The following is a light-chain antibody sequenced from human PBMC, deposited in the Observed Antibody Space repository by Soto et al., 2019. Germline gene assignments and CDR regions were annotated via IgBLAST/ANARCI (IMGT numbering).Light chain of an antibody. CDR1: SSDVGGYDY. Sequence: QSALTQPASVSGSPGQSITISCTGTSSDVGGYDYVSWYQQYPGEAPKLLIYEVTNRPSGVSNRFSGSRSGNTASLTISGLQADDEADYYCCSYTSSSTWVFGGGTKLTVL. CDR3: CSYTSSSTWV. CDR2: EVT. J-gene: IGLJ3*02. V-gene: IGLV2-14*01.